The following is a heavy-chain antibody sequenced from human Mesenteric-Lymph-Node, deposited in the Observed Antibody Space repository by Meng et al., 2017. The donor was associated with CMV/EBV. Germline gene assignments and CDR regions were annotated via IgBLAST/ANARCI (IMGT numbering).Heavy chain of an antibody. D-gene: IGHD3-22*01. V-gene: IGHV3-7*01. CDR1: GFTFSHYW. CDR3: ARVFAREGSGFNAFDM. J-gene: IGHJ3*02. CDR2: IKEDGSAE. Sequence: GGSLRLSCAASGFTFSHYWMSWVRQAPGKGLEWVANIKEDGSAEEYVDSVKGRFIISRDNGKNSLNLQVNNLRVEDTAVYYCARVFAREGSGFNAFDMWGRGTMVTVSS.